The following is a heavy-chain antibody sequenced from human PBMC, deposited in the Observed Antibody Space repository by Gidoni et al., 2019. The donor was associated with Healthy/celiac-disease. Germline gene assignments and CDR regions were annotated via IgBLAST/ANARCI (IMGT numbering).Heavy chain of an antibody. CDR2: ISGRGGST. J-gene: IGHJ4*02. D-gene: IGHD2-2*01. V-gene: IGHV3-23*04. CDR1: ALPFCTYA. CDR3: AKGLPAADTGIFDF. Sequence: EVQLVESGGGLVPPGGSLQLFCAAPALPFCTYAMNWVRHAPGKGLEWVSTISGRGGSTHTADSLKGRFTISRDNSKSMLFLHLSTLRAEDTAIYYCAKGLPAADTGIFDFWGQGTLVTVSS.